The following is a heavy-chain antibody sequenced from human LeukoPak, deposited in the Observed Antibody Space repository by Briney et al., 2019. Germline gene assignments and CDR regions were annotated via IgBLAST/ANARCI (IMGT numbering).Heavy chain of an antibody. J-gene: IGHJ5*02. CDR1: GYTFTGYY. V-gene: IGHV1-2*02. Sequence: VASVMVSCKASGYTFTGYYMHWVRQAPGQGLEWMGWINPNSGGTNYAQKFQGRVTMTRDTSISTAYMELSRLRSDDTAVYYCATTYPVVAANNWFDPWGQGTLVTVSS. CDR3: ATTYPVVAANNWFDP. D-gene: IGHD2-15*01. CDR2: INPNSGGT.